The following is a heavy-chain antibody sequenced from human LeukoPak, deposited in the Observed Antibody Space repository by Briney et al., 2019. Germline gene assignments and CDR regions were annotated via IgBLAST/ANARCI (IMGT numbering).Heavy chain of an antibody. Sequence: PSQTLSLTCAVSGDSISRSGSSWSWIRQPPRMGLEWIGYIYHSGGAYCNPSLRSRVTISLDTSKNQFSLRLSSVTAADTAVYYCARGGYSGYELDGPVNYWGQGTLVTVSS. D-gene: IGHD5-12*01. J-gene: IGHJ4*02. V-gene: IGHV4-30-2*01. CDR2: IYHSGGA. CDR1: GDSISRSGSS. CDR3: ARGGYSGYELDGPVNY.